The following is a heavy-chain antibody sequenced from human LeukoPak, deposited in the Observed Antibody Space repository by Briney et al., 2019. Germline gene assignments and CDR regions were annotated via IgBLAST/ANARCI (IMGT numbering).Heavy chain of an antibody. Sequence: GGSLRLSCAASGFTFSSYAMNWVRQAPGKGLEWVGRIRSNSDGGTIDYAAPVKGRFTLSRDDSKTTLYLQMNSLQTEDTAVYYCATDFYDSTWGQGTLVTVSS. V-gene: IGHV3-15*07. J-gene: IGHJ5*02. CDR2: IRSNSDGGTI. CDR3: ATDFYDST. CDR1: GFTFSSYA. D-gene: IGHD3-22*01.